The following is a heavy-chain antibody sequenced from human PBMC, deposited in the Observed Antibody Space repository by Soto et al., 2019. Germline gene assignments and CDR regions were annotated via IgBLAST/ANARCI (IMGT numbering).Heavy chain of an antibody. CDR1: GFIFDDYA. J-gene: IGHJ4*02. D-gene: IGHD3-9*01. Sequence: EMPLVESGGGLAQPGRSLRLSCAASGFIFDDYAMHWVRQAPGRGLQWVSGISWNSGSIGYADSVKGRFTISRDNAKNSLYLQMNSLRAEDTALYYCASGRGYDILTGYYPYFDYWGQGALVTVSS. V-gene: IGHV3-9*01. CDR3: ASGRGYDILTGYYPYFDY. CDR2: ISWNSGSI.